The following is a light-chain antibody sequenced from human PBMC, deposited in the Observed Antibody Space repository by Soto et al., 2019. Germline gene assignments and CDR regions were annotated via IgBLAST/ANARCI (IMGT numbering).Light chain of an antibody. J-gene: IGKJ1*01. CDR3: QQYGSSGT. CDR2: DAS. CDR1: QSVSRY. V-gene: IGKV3-20*01. Sequence: EIVLTQSPDTLSLSPGESATLSCRASQSVSRYLAWYQQKPGQTPRLLIYDASNRATGIPDRFSGSGSGTDFTLTISRLEPEDFAVYYCQQYGSSGTFGQGTKVDI.